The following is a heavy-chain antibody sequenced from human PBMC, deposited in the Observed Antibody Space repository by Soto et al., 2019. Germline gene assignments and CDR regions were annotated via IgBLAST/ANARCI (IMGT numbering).Heavy chain of an antibody. V-gene: IGHV3-21*01. J-gene: IGHJ3*02. Sequence: GGSLRLSCAASRFSFSFYCIHWVRQAPGKGLEWVSSISSSSSYIYYADSVKGRFTISRDNAKNSLYLQMNSLRAEDTAVYYCARVGPIAVAGSRAFDIWGQGTMVTVSS. D-gene: IGHD6-19*01. CDR2: ISSSSSYI. CDR1: RFSFSFYC. CDR3: ARVGPIAVAGSRAFDI.